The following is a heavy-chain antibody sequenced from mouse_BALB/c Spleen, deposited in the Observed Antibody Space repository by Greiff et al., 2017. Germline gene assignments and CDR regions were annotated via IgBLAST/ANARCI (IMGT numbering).Heavy chain of an antibody. J-gene: IGHJ2*01. D-gene: IGHD1-1*01. V-gene: IGHV1-54*01. CDR2: INPGSGGT. CDR1: GYAFTNYL. CDR3: AREWDYYGSSDY. Sequence: VQLHQSGAELVRPGTSVKVSCKASGYAFTNYLIEWVKQRPGQGLEWIGVINPGSGGTNYNEKFKGKATLTADKSSSTAYMQLSSLTSDDSAVYFCAREWDYYGSSDYWGQGTTLTVSS.